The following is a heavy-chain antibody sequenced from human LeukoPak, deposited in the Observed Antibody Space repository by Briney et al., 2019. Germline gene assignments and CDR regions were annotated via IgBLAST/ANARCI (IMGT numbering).Heavy chain of an antibody. V-gene: IGHV3-23*01. D-gene: IGHD6-19*01. Sequence: GGSLRLSCAASGFTFSSYAVSWVRQAPGKGLEWVSAISGSGGSTYYADSVKGRFTISRDNSKNTLYLQMNSLRAEDTAVYYCAKGFPTSSVAGTTAIDYWGQGTLVTVSS. J-gene: IGHJ4*02. CDR2: ISGSGGST. CDR3: AKGFPTSSVAGTTAIDY. CDR1: GFTFSSYA.